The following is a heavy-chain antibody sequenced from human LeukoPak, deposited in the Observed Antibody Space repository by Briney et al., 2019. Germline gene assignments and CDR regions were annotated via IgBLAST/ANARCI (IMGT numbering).Heavy chain of an antibody. J-gene: IGHJ6*02. D-gene: IGHD5-18*01. CDR1: GFTFSSYG. V-gene: IGHV3-33*01. CDR2: ICYDGSNK. Sequence: GGSLRLSCAASGFTFSSYGMHWVRQAPGKGLEWVAVICYDGSNKYYADSVKGRFTISRDNSKNTLYLQMNSLRAEDTAVYYCARAPSRGYSYGRRSEYYGMDVWGQGTTVTVSS. CDR3: ARAPSRGYSYGRRSEYYGMDV.